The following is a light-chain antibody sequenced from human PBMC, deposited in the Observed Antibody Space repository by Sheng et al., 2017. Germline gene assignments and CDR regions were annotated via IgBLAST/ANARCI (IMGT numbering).Light chain of an antibody. J-gene: IGKJ1*01. V-gene: IGKV1-39*01. CDR2: TAT. Sequence: DIQMTQSPSSLSASVGDRVTISCRASHDIRTYLNWYQQKPGKVPMLLIETATIWQSGVPARFSGSGSGTHFILTISSLEPEDFATYYCQQSFTTPWTFGQGTKVEIK. CDR3: QQSFTTPWT. CDR1: HDIRTY.